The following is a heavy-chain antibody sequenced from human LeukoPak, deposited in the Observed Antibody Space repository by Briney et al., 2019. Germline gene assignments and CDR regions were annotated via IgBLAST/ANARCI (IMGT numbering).Heavy chain of an antibody. Sequence: GESLKISCKGSGYSFTSYWIGWVRQMPGKGLEWMGIIYPGDSDTRYSPSFQGQVTISADKSISTAYLQWSSLKASDTAMYYCAGTPAEGLGSAYYFDYWGQGTLVTVSS. J-gene: IGHJ4*02. CDR3: AGTPAEGLGSAYYFDY. CDR2: IYPGDSDT. D-gene: IGHD3-10*01. V-gene: IGHV5-51*01. CDR1: GYSFTSYW.